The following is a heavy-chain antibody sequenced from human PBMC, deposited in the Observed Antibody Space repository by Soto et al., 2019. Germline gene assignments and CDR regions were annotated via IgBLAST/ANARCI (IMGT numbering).Heavy chain of an antibody. D-gene: IGHD3-3*01. V-gene: IGHV1-8*01. CDR1: GYTFTSYD. Sequence: ASVKVSCKASGYTFTSYDINWVRQATGQGLEWMGWMDPNSGNTGYAQKFQGRVTMTRNTSISTAYMELSSLRSEDTAVYYCARGIFGVVTLVGVWFDPWGQGTLVTVSS. CDR3: ARGIFGVVTLVGVWFDP. J-gene: IGHJ5*02. CDR2: MDPNSGNT.